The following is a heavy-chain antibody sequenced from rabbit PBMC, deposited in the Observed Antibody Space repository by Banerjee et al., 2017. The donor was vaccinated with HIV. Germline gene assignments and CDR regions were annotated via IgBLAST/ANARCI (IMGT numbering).Heavy chain of an antibody. CDR2: INAGGST. J-gene: IGHJ4*01. CDR3: ARDNASDGYYLNL. Sequence: QSLEESGGDLVKPGASLTLTCTASGFSVSSGYDMCWVRQAPGKGLEWIGCINAGGSTGYASWAKGRFTISKTSSTTVTLQMPSLTAADTATYFCARDNASDGYYLNLWGPGTLVTVS. V-gene: IGHV1S40*01. CDR1: GFSVSSGYD. D-gene: IGHD6-1*01.